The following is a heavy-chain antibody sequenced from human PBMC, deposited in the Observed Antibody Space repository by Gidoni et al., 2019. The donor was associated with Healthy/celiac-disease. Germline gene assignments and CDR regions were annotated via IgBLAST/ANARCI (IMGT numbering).Heavy chain of an antibody. D-gene: IGHD6-13*01. CDR2: ISGSGGST. V-gene: IGHV3-23*01. J-gene: IGHJ4*02. CDR1: GFTFSSYA. Sequence: EVQRLESGGGLVQPGGSLRLCCAASGFTFSSYAMSWVRQAPGKGLEWVSAISGSGGSTYYADSVKGRFTISRDNSKNTLYLQMNSLRAEDTAVYYCAKDPSRSIAAAGFDYWGQGTLVTVSS. CDR3: AKDPSRSIAAAGFDY.